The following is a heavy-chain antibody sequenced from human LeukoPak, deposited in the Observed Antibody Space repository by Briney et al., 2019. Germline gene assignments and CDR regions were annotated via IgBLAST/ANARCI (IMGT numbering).Heavy chain of an antibody. D-gene: IGHD2-21*02. J-gene: IGHJ5*02. CDR3: AKDLHKPYCGGDCYSVP. V-gene: IGHV3-23*01. Sequence: GGSLRLSCAASGFTFSSYSMNWVRQGPGKGREWVSAISGGGGSTYYADSVKGRFTISRDNSNNTLYLQMNSLRAEDTAVYYCAKDLHKPYCGGDCYSVPWGQGTLVTVSS. CDR1: GFTFSSYS. CDR2: ISGGGGST.